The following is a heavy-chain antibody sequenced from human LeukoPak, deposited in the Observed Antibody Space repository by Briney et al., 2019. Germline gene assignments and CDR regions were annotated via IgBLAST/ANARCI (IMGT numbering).Heavy chain of an antibody. CDR3: ARLAWGRLDY. V-gene: IGHV4-38-2*02. J-gene: IGHJ4*02. Sequence: SETLSLTCSVSGYSISSGYYWGWIRQPPGKGLEWIGSIYQSGSTYYNPSLKSRVTISVDTSKNQFSLKLSSVAAADTAVYYCARLAWGRLDYWGQGTLVTVSS. CDR1: GYSISSGYY. D-gene: IGHD7-27*01. CDR2: IYQSGST.